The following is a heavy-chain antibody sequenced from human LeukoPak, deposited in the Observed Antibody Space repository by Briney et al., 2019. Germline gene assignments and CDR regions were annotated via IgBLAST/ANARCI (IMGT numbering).Heavy chain of an antibody. CDR3: ARVHDSSDGY. V-gene: IGHV3-48*01. CDR1: GFPFSSYS. CDR2: ISRSSSTI. J-gene: IGHJ4*02. Sequence: GGSLRLSCAASGFPFSSYSMNWVGQAPGKGLAGVSYISRSSSTIYYPDSVKGRFTISRDNAKNSLYLQMNSLRPGDTAVYYCARVHDSSDGYWGQGSLVTVCS. D-gene: IGHD3-22*01.